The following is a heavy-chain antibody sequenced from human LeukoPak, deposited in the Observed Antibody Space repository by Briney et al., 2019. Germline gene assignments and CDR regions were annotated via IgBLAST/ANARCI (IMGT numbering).Heavy chain of an antibody. D-gene: IGHD6-19*01. Sequence: NPSETLSLTCTVSGGSISTFSWSWIRQSPGKGLEWIGSIYIKTTNYNPSLKSRVAISVDKSKNQFSLRLDSVTTADTAVYYCARDTTVASGMQYWGQGTLVTVSS. J-gene: IGHJ4*02. V-gene: IGHV4-59*01. CDR3: ARDTTVASGMQY. CDR1: GGSISTFS. CDR2: IYIKTT.